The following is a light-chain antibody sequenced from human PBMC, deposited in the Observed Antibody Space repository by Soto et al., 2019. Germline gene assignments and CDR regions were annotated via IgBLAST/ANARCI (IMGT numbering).Light chain of an antibody. V-gene: IGLV6-57*04. CDR1: SGNIASNY. CDR2: EDN. CDR3: QSYDSSTVV. J-gene: IGLJ2*01. Sequence: NFMLTQPHSVSESPGKTVTISCTRSSGNIASNYVQWYQQRPGSVPTTVIYEDNQRPSGVPVRFSGSLDSSSNSASLTISGLETEDEADYYCQSYDSSTVVFGGGTKVTVL.